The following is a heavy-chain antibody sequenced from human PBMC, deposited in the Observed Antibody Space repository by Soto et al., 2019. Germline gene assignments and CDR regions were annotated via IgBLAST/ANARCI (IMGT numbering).Heavy chain of an antibody. V-gene: IGHV3-33*01. CDR2: IWYDGSNK. CDR3: ARGSATVSDGYFEL. Sequence: QVQLVESGGGVVQPGRSLRLSCAASGFTFSSYGMHWVRQAPGKGLEWVAVIWYDGSNKYYADSVKGRFTISRDNSKHRPSLQINSLRAEDTAVYYCARGSATVSDGYFELWGRGTLVTVSS. D-gene: IGHD2-2*01. CDR1: GFTFSSYG. J-gene: IGHJ2*01.